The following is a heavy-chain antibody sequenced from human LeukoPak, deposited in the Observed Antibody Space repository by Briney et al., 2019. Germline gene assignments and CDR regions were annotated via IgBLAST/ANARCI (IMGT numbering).Heavy chain of an antibody. V-gene: IGHV4-4*07. CDR2: IYTSGST. CDR1: GGSISSYY. Sequence: SETLSLTCTVSGGSISSYYWSWIRQPAGKGLEWIGRIYTSGSTNYNPSLKSRVTMSVDTSKNQFSLKLSSVTAADTAVYYCARGRSGYSGYDWNYDAFDIWGQGTMVTVSS. J-gene: IGHJ3*02. CDR3: ARGRSGYSGYDWNYDAFDI. D-gene: IGHD5-12*01.